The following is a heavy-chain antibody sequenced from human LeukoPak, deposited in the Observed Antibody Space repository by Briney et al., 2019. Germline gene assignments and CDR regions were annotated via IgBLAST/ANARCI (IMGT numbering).Heavy chain of an antibody. CDR3: ARAFSPVGYLVSFAY. V-gene: IGHV3-30-3*01. CDR2: ISNVGNSQ. D-gene: IGHD1-26*01. Sequence: PGGSLRLSCAASGFPFDKYAMYWVRQAPGKGLEWVALISNVGNSQYYTDSVKGRFTISRDNSENTIYLQMNSLRAADTAMYYCARAFSPVGYLVSFAYWGQGTLVSVSS. CDR1: GFPFDKYA. J-gene: IGHJ4*02.